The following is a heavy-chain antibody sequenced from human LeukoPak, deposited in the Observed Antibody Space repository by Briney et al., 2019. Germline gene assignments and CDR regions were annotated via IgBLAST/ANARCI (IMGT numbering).Heavy chain of an antibody. CDR2: ISWNSDSI. CDR3: AKSGGPSAGRPYYFDY. CDR1: GFTFDDYA. Sequence: PGRSLRLSCAASGFTFDDYAMHWVRQAPGKGLEWVSGISWNSDSIGYADSVKGRFTISRDNATNSLYLQMNSLRAEDTALYYCAKSGGPSAGRPYYFDYWGQGTLVTVSS. D-gene: IGHD3-16*01. J-gene: IGHJ4*02. V-gene: IGHV3-9*01.